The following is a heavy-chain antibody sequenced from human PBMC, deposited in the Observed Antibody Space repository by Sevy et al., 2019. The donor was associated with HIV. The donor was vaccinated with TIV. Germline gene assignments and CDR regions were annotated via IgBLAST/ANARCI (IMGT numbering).Heavy chain of an antibody. J-gene: IGHJ4*02. V-gene: IGHV1-69*13. D-gene: IGHD6-19*01. CDR2: IIPILGTV. Sequence: ASVKVPCKASGGTFSSYGISWVRQVPGQGLEWMGGIIPILGTVNYAQKFQGRVTITADESTKTAYMELSSLRSEDTAVYYCARGGGNGWYYFDYWGQETLVTVSS. CDR1: GGTFSSYG. CDR3: ARGGGNGWYYFDY.